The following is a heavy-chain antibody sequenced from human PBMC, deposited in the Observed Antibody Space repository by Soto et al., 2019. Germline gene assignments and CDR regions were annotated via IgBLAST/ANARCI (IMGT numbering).Heavy chain of an antibody. Sequence: GGSLRLSCAASGFTFTRYSMNWVRQAPGKGLDWFSSISSTTNYIYYGDSMKGRFTISRDNAKNSLYLEMNSLRAEDTAVYYCARESEDLTSNFDYWGQGTLVTVS. CDR3: ARESEDLTSNFDY. V-gene: IGHV3-21*06. CDR2: ISSTTNYI. CDR1: GFTFTRYS. J-gene: IGHJ4*02.